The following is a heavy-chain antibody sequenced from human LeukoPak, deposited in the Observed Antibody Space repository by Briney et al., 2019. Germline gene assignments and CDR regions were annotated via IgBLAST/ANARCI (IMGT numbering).Heavy chain of an antibody. J-gene: IGHJ5*02. V-gene: IGHV1-24*01. CDR2: FDPEDGET. CDR3: ATDAGYCSSTSCSSNWFDP. Sequence: ASVKVSCKVSGYTLTELSMHWVRQAPGKGLEWMGGFDPEDGETIYAQKFQGRVTMTEDTSTDTAYMELSSLRSEDTAVYYCATDAGYCSSTSCSSNWFDPWGQGTLVTVSS. CDR1: GYTLTELS. D-gene: IGHD2-2*03.